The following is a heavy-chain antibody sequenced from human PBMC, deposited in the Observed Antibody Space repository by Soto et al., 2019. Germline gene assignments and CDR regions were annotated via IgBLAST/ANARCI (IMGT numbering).Heavy chain of an antibody. J-gene: IGHJ4*02. CDR1: SGSISSSNW. V-gene: IGHV4-4*02. D-gene: IGHD2-2*01. Sequence: SETLSLTCAVSSGSISSSNWWSWVRQPPGKGLEWIGEIYHSGSTNYNPSLKSRVTISVDKSKNQFSLKLSSVTAADTAVYYCAGGMGVPAAPSFDYWGQGTRVTVSS. CDR2: IYHSGST. CDR3: AGGMGVPAAPSFDY.